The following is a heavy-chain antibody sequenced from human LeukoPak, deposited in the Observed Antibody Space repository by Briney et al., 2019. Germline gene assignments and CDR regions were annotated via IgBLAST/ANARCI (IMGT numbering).Heavy chain of an antibody. V-gene: IGHV1-69*01. CDR1: GGTFSSYA. CDR2: IIPIFGTA. J-gene: IGHJ5*02. CDR3: ARSGYCNGGSCRDWFAP. Sequence: SVKVSCKASGGTFSSYAISWVRQAPGQGLEWMEGIIPIFGTANYAQKFQGRVTITADESTRTAYMELSSLRSEDTAVYYCARSGYCNGGSCRDWFAPWGQGTLVTVYS. D-gene: IGHD2-15*01.